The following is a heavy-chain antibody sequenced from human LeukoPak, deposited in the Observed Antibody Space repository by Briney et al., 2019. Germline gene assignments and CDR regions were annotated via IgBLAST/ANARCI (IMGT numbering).Heavy chain of an antibody. J-gene: IGHJ3*02. CDR1: GYCFTSYW. Sequence: GGSLKISCKGSGYCFTSYWIGWVRQMPGKGLEWMGIIYPGDSDTRYSPSFQGHVTISADKSISTAYLQWSSLKASDTAMYYCARLVFIAVAAPDAFDIWGQGTMVTVSS. CDR2: IYPGDSDT. CDR3: ARLVFIAVAAPDAFDI. V-gene: IGHV5-51*01. D-gene: IGHD6-19*01.